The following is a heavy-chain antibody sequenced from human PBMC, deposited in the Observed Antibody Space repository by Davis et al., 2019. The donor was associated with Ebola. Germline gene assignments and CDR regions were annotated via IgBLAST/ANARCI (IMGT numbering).Heavy chain of an antibody. CDR2: ISGRSETT. CDR3: AKPLKVAYTSPVTSGAFDI. Sequence: GESLKISCAASGFSFRNAWMTWVRQAPGKGLEWVSTISGRSETTYYADSVKGRFTISRDNSKNTLYLQMDSLRAEDTAVYYCAKPLKVAYTSPVTSGAFDIWGQGTVVTVSS. D-gene: IGHD3-16*01. J-gene: IGHJ3*02. V-gene: IGHV3-23*01. CDR1: GFSFRNAW.